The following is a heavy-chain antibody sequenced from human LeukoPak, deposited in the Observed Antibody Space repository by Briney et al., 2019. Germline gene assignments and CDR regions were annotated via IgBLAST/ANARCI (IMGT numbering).Heavy chain of an antibody. CDR3: ARMYYYGSGDGAFDI. D-gene: IGHD3-10*01. J-gene: IGHJ3*02. Sequence: GGSLRLSCAASGFTFSDYYMSWIRQAPGKGLEWVSYTSSSSSYTNYADSVKGRFTISSDNAKNSLFLQMNSLRAEDTAVYYCARMYYYGSGDGAFDIWGQGTMVTVSS. CDR2: TSSSSSYT. CDR1: GFTFSDYY. V-gene: IGHV3-11*03.